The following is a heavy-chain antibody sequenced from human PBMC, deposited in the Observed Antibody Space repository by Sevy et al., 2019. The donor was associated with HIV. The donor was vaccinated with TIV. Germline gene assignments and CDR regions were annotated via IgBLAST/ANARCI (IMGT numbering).Heavy chain of an antibody. CDR3: AKVESPEIVVLGAATAFDY. J-gene: IGHJ4*02. Sequence: GGSLRLSCAASGFTFSSYAMSWVRQAPGKGLEWVSAISGSGGSTYYADPVKGRFTISRDNSKNTLYLQMNSLRAEDTAVYYCAKVESPEIVVLGAATAFDYWGQGTLVTVSS. V-gene: IGHV3-23*01. CDR2: ISGSGGST. CDR1: GFTFSSYA. D-gene: IGHD2-15*01.